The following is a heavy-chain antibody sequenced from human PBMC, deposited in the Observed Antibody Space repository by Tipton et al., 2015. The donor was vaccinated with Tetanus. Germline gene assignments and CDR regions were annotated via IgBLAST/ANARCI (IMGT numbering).Heavy chain of an antibody. J-gene: IGHJ4*02. Sequence: TLSLTCSVSGGSIDNNNYHWGWIRQRPGKGLEWIGTVFHSGRPNLNPSLKSRVTMSVDTSKNQFSLRLASVTAADAAVYFCARDRRDFAYDSRGFYSPLYYFDNWGQGVRVTVSS. CDR1: GGSIDNNNYH. CDR3: ARDRRDFAYDSRGFYSPLYYFDN. D-gene: IGHD3-22*01. CDR2: VFHSGRP. V-gene: IGHV4-39*02.